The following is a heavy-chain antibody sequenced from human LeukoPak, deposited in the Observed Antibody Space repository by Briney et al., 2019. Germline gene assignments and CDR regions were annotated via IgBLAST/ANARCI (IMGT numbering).Heavy chain of an antibody. V-gene: IGHV3-7*01. CDR3: ARDLGQYYDTSDNWFDP. Sequence: PGGSLRLSCAASGFTFSSYAMSWVRQAPGKGLEWVAIVNQGATQKYYVDSVKGRFTISRDNAENSLYLQMNSLRAEDTAVYYCARDLGQYYDTSDNWFDPWGQGTLVTVSS. CDR2: VNQGATQK. D-gene: IGHD3-22*01. CDR1: GFTFSSYA. J-gene: IGHJ5*02.